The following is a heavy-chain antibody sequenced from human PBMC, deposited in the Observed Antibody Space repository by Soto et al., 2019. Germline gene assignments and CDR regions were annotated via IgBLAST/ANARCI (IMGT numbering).Heavy chain of an antibody. D-gene: IGHD5-18*01. CDR3: AREGAMARGADYYGMDV. V-gene: IGHV4-59*01. Sequence: QVQLQESGPGLVKPSETLSLTCTVSGGSISSYYWSWIRQPPGKGLEWIGYIYYSGSTNYNPSLKSRVTISVDTSKNQFSLKLSSVTAADTAVYYWAREGAMARGADYYGMDVWGQGTTVTVSS. CDR1: GGSISSYY. J-gene: IGHJ6*02. CDR2: IYYSGST.